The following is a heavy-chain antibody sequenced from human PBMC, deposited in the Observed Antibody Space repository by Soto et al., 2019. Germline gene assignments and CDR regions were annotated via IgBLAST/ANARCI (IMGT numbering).Heavy chain of an antibody. J-gene: IGHJ6*02. Sequence: GGSLRLSCAASGFTFSSYEMNWVRQAPGKGLEWVAYISSSGSTIYYADSVKGRFTISRDNAKNSLYLQMNSLRAEDTAVYYYARDKGYYYYAMDVWGQGTTVTVSS. V-gene: IGHV3-48*03. CDR3: ARDKGYYYYAMDV. CDR2: ISSSGSTI. CDR1: GFTFSSYE.